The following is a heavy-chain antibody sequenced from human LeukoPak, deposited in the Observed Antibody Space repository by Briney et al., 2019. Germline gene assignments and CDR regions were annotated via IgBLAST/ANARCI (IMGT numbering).Heavy chain of an antibody. D-gene: IGHD6-19*01. CDR1: GFSFDDYA. V-gene: IGHV3-9*01. J-gene: IGHJ4*02. Sequence: PGRSLRLSCTASGFSFDDYAMHWVRQAPGKGLQWVSGIGWNGGGIVYADSVKGRFTISRDNAKNSLYLQMNSLRAEDTALYYCAKDGSSGLYYFDYWGQGTLVTVSS. CDR2: IGWNGGGI. CDR3: AKDGSSGLYYFDY.